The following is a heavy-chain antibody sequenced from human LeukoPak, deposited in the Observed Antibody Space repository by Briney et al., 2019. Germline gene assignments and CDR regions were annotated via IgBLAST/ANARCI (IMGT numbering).Heavy chain of an antibody. Sequence: PGGSLRLSCAASGFTFDDYAMHWVRQAPGKGLEWVSGISWNSGSIGYADSVKGRFTISRDNAKNSLYLQMNSLRAEDTALYYCAKDIGSGYDPYYYYYGMDVWGQGTTVTVSS. V-gene: IGHV3-9*01. CDR2: ISWNSGSI. CDR1: GFTFDDYA. J-gene: IGHJ6*02. D-gene: IGHD5-12*01. CDR3: AKDIGSGYDPYYYYYGMDV.